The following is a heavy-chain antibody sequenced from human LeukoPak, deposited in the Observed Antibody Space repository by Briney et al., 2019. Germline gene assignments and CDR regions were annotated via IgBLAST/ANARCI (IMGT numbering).Heavy chain of an antibody. V-gene: IGHV1-58*01. Sequence: EASVKVPCKASGFTFTSSAVQWVRQARGQRVEWIGWIVVGSGDTNSAQKFQERVTITRDMSTRTAYMELSSLRSEDTAVYYCGADSMPRGVFSYAFDIWGQGTMVTVSS. CDR3: GADSMPRGVFSYAFDI. D-gene: IGHD3-10*01. CDR2: IVVGSGDT. CDR1: GFTFTSSA. J-gene: IGHJ3*02.